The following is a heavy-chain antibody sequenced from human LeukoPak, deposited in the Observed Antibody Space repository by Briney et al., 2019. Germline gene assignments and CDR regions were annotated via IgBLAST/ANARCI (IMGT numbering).Heavy chain of an antibody. J-gene: IGHJ6*02. CDR1: GFTLRHYG. D-gene: IGHD1-1*01. V-gene: IGHV3-30*18. Sequence: GGSLRLSCAASGFTLRHYGMHWVRQAPGKGLEWVAFISYDGSKKRYADSVEDRFTISRDNSRNRLYVQVNSLRAEDTAVYYCAKESLDTEQRNYNYYGLDVWGQGTTVTVSS. CDR3: AKESLDTEQRNYNYYGLDV. CDR2: ISYDGSKK.